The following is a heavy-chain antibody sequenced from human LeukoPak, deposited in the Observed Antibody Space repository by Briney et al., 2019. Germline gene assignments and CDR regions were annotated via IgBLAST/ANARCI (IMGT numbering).Heavy chain of an antibody. CDR1: GYTFTGYY. Sequence: EASVKVSCKASGYTFTGYYMHWVRQAPGQGLEWMGWINPNSGGTNYAQKFQGRVTMTRDTSISTAYMELSRLRSDDTAVYYCARTYNWNLRHFDYWGQGTRVTVSS. CDR2: INPNSGGT. D-gene: IGHD1-7*01. V-gene: IGHV1-2*02. J-gene: IGHJ4*02. CDR3: ARTYNWNLRHFDY.